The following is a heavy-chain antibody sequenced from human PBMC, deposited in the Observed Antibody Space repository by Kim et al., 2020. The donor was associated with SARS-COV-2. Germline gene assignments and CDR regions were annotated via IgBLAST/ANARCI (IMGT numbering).Heavy chain of an antibody. CDR3: AKYYYDSSGINWFDP. CDR1: GGSISGDNYY. Sequence: SETLSLTCTVSGGSISGDNYYWSWIRQHPEKGLECIGYFYYSGNTYYNPSLKSRTSISVDTSKNQFSLRLSSVTAADTAVYYCAKYYYDSSGINWFDPWGQGTLVTVSS. V-gene: IGHV4-31*03. D-gene: IGHD3-22*01. CDR2: FYYSGNT. J-gene: IGHJ5*02.